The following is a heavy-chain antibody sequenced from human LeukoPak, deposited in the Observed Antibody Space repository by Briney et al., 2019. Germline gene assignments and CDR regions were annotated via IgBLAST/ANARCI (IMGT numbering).Heavy chain of an antibody. J-gene: IGHJ4*02. D-gene: IGHD2-21*02. CDR1: GFIFSSYG. Sequence: PGGSLRLSRAASGFIFSSYGMHWVRQAPGKGLEWVAVIWYDGSNKSYADSVKGRFTISRDNAKNTLYLQMNSLRAEDTAVYYCARASKVVVTAIPYWGQGTLVTVSS. CDR2: IWYDGSNK. CDR3: ARASKVVVTAIPY. V-gene: IGHV3-33*01.